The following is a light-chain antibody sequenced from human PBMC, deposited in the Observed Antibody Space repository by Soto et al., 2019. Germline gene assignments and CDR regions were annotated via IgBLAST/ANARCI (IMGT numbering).Light chain of an antibody. V-gene: IGLV1-40*01. CDR2: GNS. J-gene: IGLJ1*01. CDR1: SSNIGAGYD. CDR3: QSYDSSLSGSV. Sequence: QSVLTQPPSVSGAPGQRVTISCTESSSNIGAGYDVHWYQQLPGTAPKLLIYGNSNRPSGVPDRFSGSKSGTSASLAITGLQAEDEADYYCQSYDSSLSGSVFGTGTKLTVL.